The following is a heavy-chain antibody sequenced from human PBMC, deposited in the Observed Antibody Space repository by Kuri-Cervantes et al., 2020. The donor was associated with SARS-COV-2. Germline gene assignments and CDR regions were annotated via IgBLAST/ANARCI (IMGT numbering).Heavy chain of an antibody. CDR1: GGTFSSYA. Sequence: SVKVSCKASGGTFSSYAISWVRQAPGQGLEWMGGIIPIFGTANYAQKFQGRVTITADESTSTAYMELSSLRSEDTAVYYCARDRGIFGVVISLSGMDVWGQGTTVTVSS. J-gene: IGHJ6*02. CDR2: IIPIFGTA. V-gene: IGHV1-69*13. CDR3: ARDRGIFGVVISLSGMDV. D-gene: IGHD3-3*01.